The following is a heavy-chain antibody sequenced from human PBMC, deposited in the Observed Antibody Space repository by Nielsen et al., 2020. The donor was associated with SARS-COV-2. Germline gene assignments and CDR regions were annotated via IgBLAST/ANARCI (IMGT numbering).Heavy chain of an antibody. Sequence: SGPTLVKPTQTLTLTCTFSGFSLSTSGMCVSWIRQPPGMALEWLARIDWDDDKYYSTSLKTRLTISKDTSKNQVVLTMTNMDPVDTATYYCARIQYSSGWYNWFDPWGQGTLVTVSS. CDR3: ARIQYSSGWYNWFDP. J-gene: IGHJ5*02. V-gene: IGHV2-70*11. CDR1: GFSLSTSGMC. CDR2: IDWDDDK. D-gene: IGHD6-19*01.